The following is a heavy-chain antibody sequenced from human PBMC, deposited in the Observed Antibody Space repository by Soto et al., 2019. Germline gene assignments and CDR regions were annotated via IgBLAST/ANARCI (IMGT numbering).Heavy chain of an antibody. V-gene: IGHV1-69*13. J-gene: IGHJ4*02. D-gene: IGHD4-17*01. CDR3: ARYYDYGDSPYDY. CDR1: GGTFSGYA. CDR2: IIPIFGTA. Sequence: SVKVSCKASGGTFSGYAISWVRQAPGQGLEWMGGIIPIFGTANYAQKFQGRVTITADESTSTAYMELSSLRSEDTAVYYCARYYDYGDSPYDYWGQGTLVTVSS.